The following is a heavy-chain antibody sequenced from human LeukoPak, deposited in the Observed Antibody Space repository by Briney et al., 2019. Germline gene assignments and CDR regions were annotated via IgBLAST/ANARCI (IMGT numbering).Heavy chain of an antibody. V-gene: IGHV3-20*04. D-gene: IGHD5-24*01. CDR3: ARPGYTEATAGNFDY. Sequence: GGSLRLSCAASGFTFDDYGMGWVRQAPGKGLEWVSGINWNGGSTGYADSVKGRFTISRDNAKNSLYLQMNSLSAEDTALYYCARPGYTEATAGNFDYWGQGTLVTVSS. CDR2: INWNGGST. CDR1: GFTFDDYG. J-gene: IGHJ4*02.